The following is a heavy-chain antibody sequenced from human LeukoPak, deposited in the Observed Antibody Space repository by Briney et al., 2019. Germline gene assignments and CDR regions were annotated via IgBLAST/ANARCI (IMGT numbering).Heavy chain of an antibody. CDR1: GYSISSGYY. CDR3: ARKNGRGYFDY. V-gene: IGHV4-38-2*02. CDR2: IYHSGST. J-gene: IGHJ4*02. Sequence: SETLSLTCTVSGYSISSGYYWGWIRQPPGKGLEWIGSIYHSGSTNYNPSLQSRVTISVDTSKNQFSLRLNSVTAADTAVYYCARKNGRGYFDYWGQGTLITVSS. D-gene: IGHD2-15*01.